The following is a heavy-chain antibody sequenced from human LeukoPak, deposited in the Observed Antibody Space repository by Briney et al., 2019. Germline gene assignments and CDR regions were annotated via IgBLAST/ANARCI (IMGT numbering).Heavy chain of an antibody. D-gene: IGHD3-22*01. Sequence: GASVKVSCKASGGTFTSYAISWVRQAPGQGLEWMGGIIPIFGTANYAQKFQGRVTITADKSTSTAYMELSSLRSEDTAVYYCARGVYYDSSDYYYFDYWGQGTLVTVSS. V-gene: IGHV1-69*06. CDR3: ARGVYYDSSDYYYFDY. CDR1: GGTFTSYA. CDR2: IIPIFGTA. J-gene: IGHJ4*02.